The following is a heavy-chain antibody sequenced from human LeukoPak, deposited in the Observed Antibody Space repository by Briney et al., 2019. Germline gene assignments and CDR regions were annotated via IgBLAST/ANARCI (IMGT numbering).Heavy chain of an antibody. CDR2: IKSKTDGGTT. CDR3: IANYYYYYYMDV. J-gene: IGHJ6*03. V-gene: IGHV3-15*01. Sequence: WIRQPPGKGLEWVGRIKSKTDGGTTDYAAPVKGRFTISRDDSKNTLYLQMNSLKTEDTAVYYCIANYYYYYYMDVWGKGTTVTVSS. D-gene: IGHD2-21*01.